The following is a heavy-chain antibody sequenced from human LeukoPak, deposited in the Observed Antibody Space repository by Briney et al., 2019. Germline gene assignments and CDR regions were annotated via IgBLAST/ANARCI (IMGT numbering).Heavy chain of an antibody. CDR1: GGSISSGRYY. CDR2: IYYSGST. V-gene: IGHV4-61*01. J-gene: IGHJ5*02. D-gene: IGHD6-19*01. Sequence: SETLSLTCNVSGGSISSGRYYWSWIRQPPGKGLEWIGYIYYSGSTNYNPSLKSRVTISVDTSKNQFSLKLSSVTAADTAVYYCARIAVAGINWFDPWGQGTLVTVSS. CDR3: ARIAVAGINWFDP.